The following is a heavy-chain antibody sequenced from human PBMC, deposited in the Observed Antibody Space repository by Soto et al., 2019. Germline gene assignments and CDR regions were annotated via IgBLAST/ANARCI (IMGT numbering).Heavy chain of an antibody. CDR3: ATVSPGRGSYSLYYYYYGMDV. D-gene: IGHD1-26*01. V-gene: IGHV3-23*01. CDR1: GFTFSSYA. J-gene: IGHJ6*02. CDR2: ISGSGGST. Sequence: PGGSLRLSCAASGFTFSSYAMSWVRQAPGKGLEWVSAISGSGGSTYYADSVKGRFTISRDNSKNTLYLQMNSLRAEDTAVYYCATVSPGRGSYSLYYYYYGMDVWGQGTTVTVSS.